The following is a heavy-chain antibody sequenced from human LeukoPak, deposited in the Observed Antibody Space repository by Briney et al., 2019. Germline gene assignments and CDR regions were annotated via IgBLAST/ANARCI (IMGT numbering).Heavy chain of an antibody. CDR2: IYESGTT. J-gene: IGHJ4*02. Sequence: SETLSLTCAVYGQSLNSYYWSWVRQPPGEGLEWIGEIYESGTTKYNPSLKSRVTISMVPSKQQFSLSLNSVTAADTAVYYCARGAWATRLGSWGLGTPVIVSS. CDR1: GQSLNSYY. CDR3: ARGAWATRLGS. V-gene: IGHV4-34*01. D-gene: IGHD2-15*01.